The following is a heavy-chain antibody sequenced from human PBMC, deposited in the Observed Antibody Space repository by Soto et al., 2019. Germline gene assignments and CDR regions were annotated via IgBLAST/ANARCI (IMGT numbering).Heavy chain of an antibody. J-gene: IGHJ4*02. CDR2: VYHTGRT. V-gene: IGHV4-61*01. D-gene: IGHD3-3*01. Sequence: QVQLQESGPGLVKPSETLSLTCTVSGGSFKSGSYSWSWIRQPPGKGLEWIGYVYHTGRTSYNPSLKRRVSISMDTSKKQFSLNLDSVTAADTAVYFCARDFAYFDSWGQGTLVTVSS. CDR3: ARDFAYFDS. CDR1: GGSFKSGSYS.